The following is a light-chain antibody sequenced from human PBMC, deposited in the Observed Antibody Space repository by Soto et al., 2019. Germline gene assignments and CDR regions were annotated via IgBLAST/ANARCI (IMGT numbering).Light chain of an antibody. J-gene: IGLJ1*01. V-gene: IGLV2-14*01. CDR2: EVT. CDR3: ISYTRISTYV. CDR1: YSDVGAYNY. Sequence: QSALTQPASVSGSPGQSITISCTGTYSDVGAYNYVSWYQQHPGKAPKLMIYEVTNRPSGVSNRFSGSKSGITASLTISGLQADDEADYYCISYTRISTYVFGTGTKLTVL.